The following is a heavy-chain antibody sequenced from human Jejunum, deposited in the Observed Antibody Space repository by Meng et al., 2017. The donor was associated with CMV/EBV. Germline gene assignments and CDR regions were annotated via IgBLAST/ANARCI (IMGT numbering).Heavy chain of an antibody. CDR3: VTNLYCSTDGCRNY. Sequence: SRFAFSGDWMHWVRQAPGKGLMLVSRINADGTTSGYADSVKGRFTISRDNANNMLYLQLDSLRAEDTAVYYCVTNLYCSTDGCRNYWGQGTLVTVSS. CDR1: RFAFSGDW. D-gene: IGHD2-2*01. CDR2: INADGTTS. V-gene: IGHV3-74*01. J-gene: IGHJ4*02.